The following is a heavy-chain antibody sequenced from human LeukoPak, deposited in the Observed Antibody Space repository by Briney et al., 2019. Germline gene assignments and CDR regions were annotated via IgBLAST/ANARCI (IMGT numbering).Heavy chain of an antibody. Sequence: SETLSLTCTVSGGSIDNYYWNWIRQPAGKGLEWIGRIYTSGSMNYNPSLKSRVTMSVDTPKNQFSLKLSSVTAADTAVYFCARWHYYGSGSPYYYYAMDVWGEGTTVTVSS. CDR3: ARWHYYGSGSPYYYYAMDV. V-gene: IGHV4-4*07. CDR2: IYTSGSM. CDR1: GGSIDNYY. J-gene: IGHJ6*04. D-gene: IGHD3-10*01.